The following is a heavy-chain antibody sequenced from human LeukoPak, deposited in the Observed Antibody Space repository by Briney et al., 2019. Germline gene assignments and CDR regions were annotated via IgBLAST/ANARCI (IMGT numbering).Heavy chain of an antibody. Sequence: KTSETLSLTCTVSGGSISSYYWSWIRQPPGKGLEWIGYIYYSGSTNYNPSLKSRVTISVDTSKNQFSLKLSSVTAAGTAVYYCASLGIVVGAAAGTGTHDYWGQGTLVTVSS. CDR3: ASLGIVVGAAAGTGTHDY. D-gene: IGHD6-13*01. CDR2: IYYSGST. V-gene: IGHV4-59*08. J-gene: IGHJ4*02. CDR1: GGSISSYY.